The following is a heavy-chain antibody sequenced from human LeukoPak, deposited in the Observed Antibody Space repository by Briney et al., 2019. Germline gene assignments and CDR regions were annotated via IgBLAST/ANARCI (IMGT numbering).Heavy chain of an antibody. CDR1: XFTXSSYW. J-gene: IGHJ6*02. V-gene: IGHV3-7*03. CDR3: ARGGGLDV. Sequence: SXRLXXXXSXFTXSSYWMNWARQAPGXGLEWVASINHNGNVNYYVDSVKGRFTISRDNAKNSLCLQMSNLRAEDTAVYFCARGGGLDVWGQGATVTVSS. CDR2: INHNGNVN. D-gene: IGHD3-16*01.